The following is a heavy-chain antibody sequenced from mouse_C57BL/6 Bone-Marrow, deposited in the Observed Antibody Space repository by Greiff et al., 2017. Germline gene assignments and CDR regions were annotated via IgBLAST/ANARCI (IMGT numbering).Heavy chain of an antibody. D-gene: IGHD1-1*01. V-gene: IGHV1-85*01. CDR3: ARGATGVDKDF. Sequence: VQLQQSGPELVKPGASVKLSCKASGYTFTSYDINWVKQRPGQGLEWIGWIYPSDGSTKYNAKFKGKATLTVDTASSTAYLELHRLTSEDSEVYVCARGATGVDKDFWGQGTTLTVAS. CDR1: GYTFTSYD. J-gene: IGHJ2*01. CDR2: IYPSDGST.